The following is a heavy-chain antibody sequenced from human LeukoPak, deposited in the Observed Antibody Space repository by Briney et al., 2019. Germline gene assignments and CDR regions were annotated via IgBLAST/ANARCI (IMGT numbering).Heavy chain of an antibody. J-gene: IGHJ4*02. V-gene: IGHV4-59*08. Sequence: SATLSLTCTVSGGSISTYYWSWIRQPPGKGLEWIGYIYSSGSTNYNPSLKSRVTISVDTSKNQFSLKLSSVTAADTAVYYCARQREYYESSGYYSFDYWGQGTLVTVSS. D-gene: IGHD3-22*01. CDR1: GGSISTYY. CDR2: IYSSGST. CDR3: ARQREYYESSGYYSFDY.